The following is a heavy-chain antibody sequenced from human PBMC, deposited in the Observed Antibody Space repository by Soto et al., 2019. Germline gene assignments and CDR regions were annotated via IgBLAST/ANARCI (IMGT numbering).Heavy chain of an antibody. V-gene: IGHV3-30-3*01. CDR1: GFTFSSYA. D-gene: IGHD2-2*01. Sequence: HPGGSLRLSCAASGFTFSSYAMHCVRQAPGKGLEWVAVISYDGSNKYYADSVKGRFTISRDNSKNTLYLQMNSLRAEDTAVYYCARGPSSLTRFDYWGQGTLVTVSS. J-gene: IGHJ4*02. CDR3: ARGPSSLTRFDY. CDR2: ISYDGSNK.